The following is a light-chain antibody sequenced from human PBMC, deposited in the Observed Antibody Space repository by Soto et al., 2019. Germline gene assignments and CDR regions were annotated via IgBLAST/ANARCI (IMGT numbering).Light chain of an antibody. Sequence: AIRMTQSPSSLSASTGDRVTITCRASQGISSYLAWYQQKPGEAPKLLIYAASTLQSGVPSRFSGSGSGTDFTLTISCLQSEDFATYYCQQYYSYPVTFGGGTKVDIK. J-gene: IGKJ4*01. CDR2: AAS. CDR3: QQYYSYPVT. V-gene: IGKV1-8*01. CDR1: QGISSY.